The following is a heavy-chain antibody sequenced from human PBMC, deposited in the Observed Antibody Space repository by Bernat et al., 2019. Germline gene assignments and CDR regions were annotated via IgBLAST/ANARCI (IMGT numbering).Heavy chain of an antibody. D-gene: IGHD1-26*01. V-gene: IGHV3-15*02. CDR2: IRRKADGEAT. Sequence: EVQLVESGGALVKPGGSLRLSCVVSGFTFSNAWMNWVRQAPGKGLEWVARIRRKADGEATDYAAPVKGRFTISREDPKNTLYLEMNSLRAEDTAVYYCASPPFSGSYYEEESYYFDYWGQGTLVTVSS. CDR3: ASPPFSGSYYEEESYYFDY. J-gene: IGHJ4*02. CDR1: GFTFSNAW.